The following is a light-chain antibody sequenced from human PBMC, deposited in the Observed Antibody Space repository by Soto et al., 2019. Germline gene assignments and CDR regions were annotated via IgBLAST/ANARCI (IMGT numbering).Light chain of an antibody. CDR2: RNN. V-gene: IGLV1-47*01. J-gene: IGLJ3*02. CDR3: AAWDDTLNGQV. Sequence: QSVLTQPPSASGTPGQRVSISCSGSRSNIGRNYVYWYQQLPGTAPKLLIQRNNERPSGVPDRFSGSKSGTSVSRAISGLRSEDEATYYCAAWDDTLNGQVFGGGTKVTVL. CDR1: RSNIGRNY.